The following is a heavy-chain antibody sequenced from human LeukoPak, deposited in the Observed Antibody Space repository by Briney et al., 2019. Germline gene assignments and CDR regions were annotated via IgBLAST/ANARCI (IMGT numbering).Heavy chain of an antibody. Sequence: SETLSLTCTVSGGSSSSYYGSWIRKPPGKGLEGLGYIFYSGSTNYNPSLKSRVTISVDTSKNQFSLKLSSVTAADTAVYYCARDGIAVAGTLPSAFDIWGQGTMVTVSS. CDR1: GGSSSSYY. D-gene: IGHD6-19*01. V-gene: IGHV4-59*13. CDR2: IFYSGST. CDR3: ARDGIAVAGTLPSAFDI. J-gene: IGHJ3*02.